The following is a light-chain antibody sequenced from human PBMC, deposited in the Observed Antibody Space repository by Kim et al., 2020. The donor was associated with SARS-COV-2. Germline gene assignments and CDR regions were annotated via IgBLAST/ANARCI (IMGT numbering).Light chain of an antibody. CDR1: HDINIF. V-gene: IGKV1-33*01. CDR3: QQFDNLPLT. Sequence: ASVRDRVTSTCRASHDINIFLNWFHQKPGEAPKLLISDASSLETGLPSRFSGSGSGTYFTFTISSLQPGDVATYYCQQFDNLPLTFGGGTKVDIK. CDR2: DAS. J-gene: IGKJ4*01.